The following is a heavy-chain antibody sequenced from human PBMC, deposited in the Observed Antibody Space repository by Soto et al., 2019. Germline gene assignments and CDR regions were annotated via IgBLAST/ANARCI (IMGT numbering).Heavy chain of an antibody. J-gene: IGHJ2*01. CDR3: ARESNDILTGPTWVWYFEL. CDR1: GGSFSGYY. V-gene: IGHV4-34*01. Sequence: QVQLQQWGAGPLRPLETLSLTCGVSGGSFSGYYWAWIRQSPGKGLEWIGEINDRGSINYNPSLKSRVSISVDTSTNHYSLNLRSVTAADTAVYYCARESNDILTGPTWVWYFELWGRGTLVTVSS. CDR2: INDRGSI. D-gene: IGHD3-9*01.